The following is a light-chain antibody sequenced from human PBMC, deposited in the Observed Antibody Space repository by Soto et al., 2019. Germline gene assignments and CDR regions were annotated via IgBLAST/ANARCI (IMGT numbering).Light chain of an antibody. V-gene: IGKV2D-29*01. CDR1: QSLLHSDGKTY. Sequence: DIVMTQTPLSLSVTPGQPASISCKSSQSLLHSDGKTYLYWYLQRPGQPPQLRMNEVSNRCSGAPDRFSGSGSGTTFTLKISRMEAEDVGVYYCMQGIRLPRTFGQGTKLEIK. J-gene: IGKJ2*01. CDR3: MQGIRLPRT. CDR2: EVS.